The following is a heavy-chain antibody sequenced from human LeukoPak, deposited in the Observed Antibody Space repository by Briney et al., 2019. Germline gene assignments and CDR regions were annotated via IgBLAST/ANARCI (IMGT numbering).Heavy chain of an antibody. CDR3: ARAGDSSGYYYGY. J-gene: IGHJ4*02. CDR2: IYYSGST. Sequence: PSETLSLTCTVSGGSISSSSYYWGWIRQPPGKGLEWIGSIYYSGSTYYNPSLKSRVTISVDTSKYQFSLKLSSVTAADTAVYYCARAGDSSGYYYGYWGQGTLVTVSS. V-gene: IGHV4-39*07. CDR1: GGSISSSSYY. D-gene: IGHD3-22*01.